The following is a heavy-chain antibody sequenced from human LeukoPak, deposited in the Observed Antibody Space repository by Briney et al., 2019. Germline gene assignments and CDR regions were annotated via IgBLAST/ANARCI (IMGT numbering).Heavy chain of an antibody. CDR1: GFTFHDYA. CDR2: ISWNSGSE. Sequence: PGGSLRLSCAASGFTFHDYAMHWVRQTPGRGLEWVSGISWNSGSEGYADSVKGRFTISRDNAKNSLYLQMNSLRAEDMALYYCAKDGDYYDSSGSSYFDYWGQGTLVTVSS. CDR3: AKDGDYYDSSGSSYFDY. D-gene: IGHD3-22*01. J-gene: IGHJ4*02. V-gene: IGHV3-9*03.